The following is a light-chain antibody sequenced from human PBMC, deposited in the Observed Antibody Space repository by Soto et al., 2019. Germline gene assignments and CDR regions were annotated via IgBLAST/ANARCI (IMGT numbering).Light chain of an antibody. CDR3: RQYGSSPLT. J-gene: IGKJ4*01. Sequence: EIVLTQSPGTLSLSPGERATLSCRASQSVSSSYLAWYQQKPGQAPRLLIYGASSRATGIPDRFSGSGSGTDFTLTISRLEPEDFAVYYCRQYGSSPLTVGGGTKVDSK. CDR1: QSVSSSY. V-gene: IGKV3-20*01. CDR2: GAS.